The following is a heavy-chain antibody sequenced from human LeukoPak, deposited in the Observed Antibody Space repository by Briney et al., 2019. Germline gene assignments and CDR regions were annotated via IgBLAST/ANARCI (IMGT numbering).Heavy chain of an antibody. Sequence: SETLSLTCTVSGGSVSSGRYYWSWIRQPPGKGLEWIGYFYYSGSTNYNPSLKSRVTISVDTSKNQFSLKLSSVTAADTAVYYCARGSQFGTTPWGQGTLVIVSA. J-gene: IGHJ5*02. CDR1: GGSVSSGRYY. V-gene: IGHV4-61*01. CDR3: ARGSQFGTTP. CDR2: FYYSGST. D-gene: IGHD1-7*01.